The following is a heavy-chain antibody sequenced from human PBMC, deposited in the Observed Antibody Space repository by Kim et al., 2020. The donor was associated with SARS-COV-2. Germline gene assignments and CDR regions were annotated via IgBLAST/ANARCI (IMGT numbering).Heavy chain of an antibody. Sequence: YYADSVKGRFTISRDNSKNTLYLQMNSLRAEDTAVYYCARLDTAMGYFDYWGQGTLVTVSS. CDR3: ARLDTAMGYFDY. V-gene: IGHV3-30*01. D-gene: IGHD5-18*01. J-gene: IGHJ4*02.